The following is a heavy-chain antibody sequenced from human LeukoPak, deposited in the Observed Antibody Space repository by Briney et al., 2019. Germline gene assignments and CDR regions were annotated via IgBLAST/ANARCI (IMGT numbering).Heavy chain of an antibody. CDR1: GLTFISYG. J-gene: IGHJ5*02. CDR2: IRYDGSNK. Sequence: GGSLRLSCAASGLTFISYGMHWVRQAPGKGLEWVAFIRYDGSNKYYADSVKGRFTISIDNSKNTLYLQMNSLRAEDTAVYYCARKGNEYGDRHWFDPWGQGILVTVSS. CDR3: ARKGNEYGDRHWFDP. D-gene: IGHD4-17*01. V-gene: IGHV3-30*02.